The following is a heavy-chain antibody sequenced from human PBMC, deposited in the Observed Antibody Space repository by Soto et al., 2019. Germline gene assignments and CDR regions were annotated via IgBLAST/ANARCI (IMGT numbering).Heavy chain of an antibody. CDR1: GFTFWSYA. V-gene: IGHV3-30-3*01. J-gene: IGHJ4*02. D-gene: IGHD6-13*01. Sequence: LRLSCAASGFTFWSYAMHRVRQVPGKGLEGVAGISYDGSNKYYSDYVKGRFTISRDNSNNTLYLQMHSLRAEHTAVYYCAITASSIAVAGYYFNYWGQGTLVTVPQ. CDR2: ISYDGSNK. CDR3: AITASSIAVAGYYFNY.